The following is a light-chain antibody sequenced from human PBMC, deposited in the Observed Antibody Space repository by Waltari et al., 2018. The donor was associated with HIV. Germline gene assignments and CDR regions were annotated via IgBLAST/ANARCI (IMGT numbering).Light chain of an antibody. V-gene: IGKV1-39*01. CDR1: QTISSY. Sequence: DIQLTQSPSSLSASVGDRVTITCRARQTISSYLNWYQQKPENAPKLLIYAASSLQSGVPSRFSRSGSGTDFTLTISSLQPEDFATYYCQQSYSTPWTFGQGTKVEIK. CDR2: AAS. CDR3: QQSYSTPWT. J-gene: IGKJ1*01.